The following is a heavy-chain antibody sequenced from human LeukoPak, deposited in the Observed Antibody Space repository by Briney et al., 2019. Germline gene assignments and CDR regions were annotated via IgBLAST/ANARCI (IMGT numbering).Heavy chain of an antibody. V-gene: IGHV3-30*18. Sequence: GGSLRLSCAASGFSFSSYGMHWVRQAPGKGLKWVAVISYDGSNKYYADSVKGRFTISRDNSKNTLYLQMSSLRAEDTAVYYCAKDPGRLSSSWSFDYWGQGTLVTVSS. D-gene: IGHD6-13*01. CDR1: GFSFSSYG. J-gene: IGHJ4*02. CDR3: AKDPGRLSSSWSFDY. CDR2: ISYDGSNK.